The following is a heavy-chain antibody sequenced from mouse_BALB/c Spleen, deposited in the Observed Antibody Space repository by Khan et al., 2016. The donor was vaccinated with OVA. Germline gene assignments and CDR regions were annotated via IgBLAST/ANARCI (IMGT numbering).Heavy chain of an antibody. V-gene: IGHV1-77*01. CDR1: GYTFTDYI. Sequence: QVQLQQPVPELVNPGASLKVSCKASGYTFTDYIIGWVKQSTRQGLEWIGDIFPGSGTPYYNEKFKDKATLPADKSSNTAYMQLSSLTSEDSAVYVCARGGYSVFAYWGQGTLVTVSA. CDR2: IFPGSGTP. J-gene: IGHJ3*01. D-gene: IGHD1-1*01. CDR3: ARGGYSVFAY.